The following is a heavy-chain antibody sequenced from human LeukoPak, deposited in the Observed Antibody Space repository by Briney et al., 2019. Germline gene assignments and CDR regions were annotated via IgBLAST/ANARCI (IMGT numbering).Heavy chain of an antibody. CDR3: ARAAYYYYGMDV. Sequence: SETLSLTCAVYGGSFSGYYWSWIRQPPGKGLEWIGEINHSGSTNYNPSLKSRVTISVDTSKNQFSLKLSSVTAADTAVYYCARAAYYYYGMDVWGQGTTVTVSS. J-gene: IGHJ6*02. CDR1: GGSFSGYY. V-gene: IGHV4-34*01. CDR2: INHSGST.